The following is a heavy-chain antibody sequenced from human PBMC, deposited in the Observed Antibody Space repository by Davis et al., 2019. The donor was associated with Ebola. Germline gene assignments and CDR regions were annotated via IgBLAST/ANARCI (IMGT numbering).Heavy chain of an antibody. D-gene: IGHD2-2*01. CDR1: GCTFSSYA. Sequence: SVKVSCKASGCTFSSYAISWVRQAPGQGLEWMGGIIPIFGTANYAQKFQGRVTITADESTSTAYMELSSLRSEDTAVYYCARVWVVPAAPNWFDPWGQGTLVTVSS. CDR3: ARVWVVPAAPNWFDP. J-gene: IGHJ5*02. CDR2: IIPIFGTA. V-gene: IGHV1-69*13.